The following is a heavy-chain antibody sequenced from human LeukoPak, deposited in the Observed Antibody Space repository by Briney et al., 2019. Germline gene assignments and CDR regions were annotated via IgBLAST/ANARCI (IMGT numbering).Heavy chain of an antibody. CDR2: MTACNGNK. CDR3: ARSTVTTPLAGY. V-gene: IGHV1-18*01. Sequence: ASVKVSCKAFGYTFTNYGITWVRQAPGQGLGWVVWMTACNGNKDYAQKFQGRVTMTTDTSTSTAYMELRSMRSDDTAVYYCARSTVTTPLAGYWGQGTLVTVSS. J-gene: IGHJ4*02. CDR1: GYTFTNYG. D-gene: IGHD4-17*01.